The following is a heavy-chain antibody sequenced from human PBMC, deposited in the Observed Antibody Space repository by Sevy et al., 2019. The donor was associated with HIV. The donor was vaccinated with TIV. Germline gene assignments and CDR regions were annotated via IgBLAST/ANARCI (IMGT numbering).Heavy chain of an antibody. D-gene: IGHD3-22*01. CDR3: ARDKGYYYDSSGHIDY. V-gene: IGHV3-9*01. Sequence: SLKISCAASGFTFDDYAMHWVRQAPGKGLEWVSSISWNSGTIGHADSVKGRFTMSRDNAKNSLYLQMNSLKAEDTALYCYARDKGYYYDSSGHIDYWGQGTLVTVSS. CDR2: ISWNSGTI. CDR1: GFTFDDYA. J-gene: IGHJ4*02.